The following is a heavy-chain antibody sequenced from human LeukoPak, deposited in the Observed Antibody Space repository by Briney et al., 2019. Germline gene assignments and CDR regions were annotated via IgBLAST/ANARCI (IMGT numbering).Heavy chain of an antibody. J-gene: IGHJ4*02. CDR2: IYYYSGNT. Sequence: SETLSLTCSVSGASISRGGYQWSWIRQPPGKGLEWIGYIYYYSGNTASNPSLTSRVTMSVDTSRDQFSLKLTSVTVADTAVYYCARLFWSGFVYFDNWGQGTLVTVSS. CDR3: ARLFWSGFVYFDN. D-gene: IGHD3-3*01. V-gene: IGHV4-31*03. CDR1: GASISRGGYQ.